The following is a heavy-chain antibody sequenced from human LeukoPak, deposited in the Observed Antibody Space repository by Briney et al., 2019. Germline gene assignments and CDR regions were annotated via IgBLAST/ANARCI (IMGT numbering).Heavy chain of an antibody. CDR1: GYTFTSYG. D-gene: IGHD3-9*01. V-gene: IGHV1-18*01. Sequence: GASVKVSCKASGYTFTSYGISWVRQAPGQGLEWMGWISAYNGNTNYAQKLQGRVTMTTDTSTSTAYMELRSLRSDDTAVYYCARGGVVLRYFDWLLTPYYFDYWGQGTLVTVSS. CDR3: ARGGVVLRYFDWLLTPYYFDY. CDR2: ISAYNGNT. J-gene: IGHJ4*02.